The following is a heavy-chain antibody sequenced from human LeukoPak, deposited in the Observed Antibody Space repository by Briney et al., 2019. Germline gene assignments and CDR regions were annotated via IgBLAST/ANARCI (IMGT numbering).Heavy chain of an antibody. D-gene: IGHD6-19*01. J-gene: IGHJ3*02. CDR2: IYPDDSDT. CDR1: GYSFTSYW. Sequence: GESLKISCRASGYSFTSYWLGWVRQMPGKGLEWMGIIYPDDSDTRYSPSFQGHVTISADKSISTAYLQWSSLKASDTAMYYCARAGQWLVREGAFDIWGQGTMVTVSS. V-gene: IGHV5-51*01. CDR3: ARAGQWLVREGAFDI.